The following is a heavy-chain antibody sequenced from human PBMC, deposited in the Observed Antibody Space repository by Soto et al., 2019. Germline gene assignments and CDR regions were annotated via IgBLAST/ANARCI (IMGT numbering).Heavy chain of an antibody. CDR1: GGTFSSYA. V-gene: IGHV1-69*01. CDR2: IIPIFGTA. J-gene: IGHJ6*02. Sequence: QVQLVQSGAEVKKPGSSVNVSCKASGGTFSSYAISWVRQAPGQGLEWMGGIIPIFGTANYAQKFQGRVTITADESTSTAYMELSSLRSEDTAVYYCARDLGVGATTSDYYVMDVWGQGTTVTVSS. D-gene: IGHD1-26*01. CDR3: ARDLGVGATTSDYYVMDV.